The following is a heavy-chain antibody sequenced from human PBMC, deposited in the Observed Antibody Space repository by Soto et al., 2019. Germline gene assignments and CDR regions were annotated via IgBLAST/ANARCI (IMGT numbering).Heavy chain of an antibody. D-gene: IGHD4-17*01. J-gene: IGHJ4*02. CDR3: AITLGEYGDSKFDY. V-gene: IGHV3-21*01. CDR1: GFTFSSYS. Sequence: GGSLRLSCAASGFTFSSYSMNWVRQAPGKGLEWVSSISSSSSYIYYADSVKGRFTISRDNAKNSLYLQMNSLRAEDTAVYYCAITLGEYGDSKFDYWGQGTLVTVSS. CDR2: ISSSSSYI.